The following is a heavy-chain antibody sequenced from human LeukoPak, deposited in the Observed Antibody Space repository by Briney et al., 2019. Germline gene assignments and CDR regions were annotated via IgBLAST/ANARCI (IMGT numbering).Heavy chain of an antibody. Sequence: SETLSLTCAVYGGSFSGYYWSWLRQPPGKGLEWIGEINHSGSTNYNPSLKSRITISVDTSKNQFSLKLSSVTAADTAVYYCARSLIRARGYFQHWGQGTLVTVSS. V-gene: IGHV4-34*01. D-gene: IGHD2/OR15-2a*01. CDR1: GGSFSGYY. CDR3: ARSLIRARGYFQH. CDR2: INHSGST. J-gene: IGHJ1*01.